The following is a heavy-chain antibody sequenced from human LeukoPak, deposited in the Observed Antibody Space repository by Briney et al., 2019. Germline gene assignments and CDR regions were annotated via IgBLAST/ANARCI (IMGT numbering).Heavy chain of an antibody. CDR1: AYTFTNYY. CDR3: ARAHHRRVYDFVWGTYPY. V-gene: IGHV1-46*01. J-gene: IGHJ4*02. D-gene: IGHD3-16*02. CDR2: INPSGGSG. Sequence: ASVKVSCKASAYTFTNYYIHWVRQAPGQGLEWMGIINPSGGSGSYAQNFYGRVTLTRDTSTSTVYVEVSSLRSEDTAVYYCARAHHRRVYDFVWGTYPYWGQGTLVTVSS.